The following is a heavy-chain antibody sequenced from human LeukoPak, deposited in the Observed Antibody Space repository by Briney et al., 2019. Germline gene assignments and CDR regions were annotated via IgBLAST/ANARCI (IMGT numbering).Heavy chain of an antibody. Sequence: ASVKVSCKASGYTFTSYGISWVRQAPGQGLEWMGWISAYNGNTNYAQKLQGRVTMTTDTSTSTAYMELRSLRSDDTAVYYCAKDYCSGGSCCSGGEFDYWGQGTLVTVSS. CDR1: GYTFTSYG. D-gene: IGHD2-15*01. J-gene: IGHJ4*02. CDR2: ISAYNGNT. CDR3: AKDYCSGGSCCSGGEFDY. V-gene: IGHV1-18*01.